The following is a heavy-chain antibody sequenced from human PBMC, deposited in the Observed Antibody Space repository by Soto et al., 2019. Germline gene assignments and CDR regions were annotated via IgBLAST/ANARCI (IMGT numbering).Heavy chain of an antibody. V-gene: IGHV4-39*01. CDR3: ARHGTQYYYGSGSDYYFDY. J-gene: IGHJ4*02. D-gene: IGHD3-10*01. CDR2: IYYSGST. Sequence: SETLSLTSTVSGGYIRSSSYYWGWIRQPPGKGLEWIGSIYYSGSTYYNPSLKSRVTISVDTSKNQFSLKLSSVTAADTAVYYCARHGTQYYYGSGSDYYFDYWGQGTLVTVSS. CDR1: GGYIRSSSYY.